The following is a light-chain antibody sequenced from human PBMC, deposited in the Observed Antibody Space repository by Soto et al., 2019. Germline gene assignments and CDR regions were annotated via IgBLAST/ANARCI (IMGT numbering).Light chain of an antibody. CDR1: QSVSSNY. CDR3: QQYGSSPIT. V-gene: IGKV3-20*01. Sequence: EIVLTQSPGTLSLSPGERATLSCRASQSVSSNYLAWYQQKPGRAPRLLIYGASSRATGIPDRFSGSGSGTDFTLTITRLEPEDFAVYYCQQYGSSPITFSQGTRLEMK. J-gene: IGKJ5*01. CDR2: GAS.